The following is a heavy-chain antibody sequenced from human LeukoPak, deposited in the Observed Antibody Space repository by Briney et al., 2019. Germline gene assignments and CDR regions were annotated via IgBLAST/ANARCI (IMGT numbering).Heavy chain of an antibody. CDR2: FSGTSTN. CDR3: AKLKQWQPQRYFFEY. Sequence: GGSLRLSCAASGFTFSHYSMNWVRQAPGKGLEWVSTFSGTSTNSYADAVKGRVTISRDNSKNTLYLQMNSLRAEDTAVYYCAKLKQWQPQRYFFEYWGQGALVTVAS. CDR1: GFTFSHYS. J-gene: IGHJ4*02. V-gene: IGHV3-69-1*01. D-gene: IGHD6-19*01.